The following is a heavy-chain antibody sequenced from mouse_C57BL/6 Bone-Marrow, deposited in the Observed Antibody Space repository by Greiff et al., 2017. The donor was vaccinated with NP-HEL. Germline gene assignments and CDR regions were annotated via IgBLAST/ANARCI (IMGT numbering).Heavy chain of an antibody. V-gene: IGHV3-6*01. D-gene: IGHD1-1*01. J-gene: IGHJ3*01. CDR2: ISYDGSN. Sequence: EVKLQESGPGLVKPSQSLSLTCSVTGYSITSGYYWNWIRQFPGNKLEWMGYISYDGSNNYNPSLKNRISITRDTSKNQFFLKFNSVTTEDTATYYCARDRDYGTAWFAYWGQGTLVTVSA. CDR3: ARDRDYGTAWFAY. CDR1: GYSITSGYY.